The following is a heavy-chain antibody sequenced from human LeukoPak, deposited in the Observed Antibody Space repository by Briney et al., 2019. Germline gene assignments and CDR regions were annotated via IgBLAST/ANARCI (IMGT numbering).Heavy chain of an antibody. J-gene: IGHJ5*02. CDR3: ARHFYDSSGYYPRWFDP. V-gene: IGHV4-59*08. D-gene: IGHD3-22*01. CDR2: IYYSGST. CDR1: GGSISSYY. Sequence: SETLSLTCTVSGGSISSYYRSWIRQPPGKGLEWIGYIYYSGSTNYNPSLKSRVTISVDTSKNQFSLKLSSVTAADTAVYYCARHFYDSSGYYPRWFDPWGQGTLVTVSS.